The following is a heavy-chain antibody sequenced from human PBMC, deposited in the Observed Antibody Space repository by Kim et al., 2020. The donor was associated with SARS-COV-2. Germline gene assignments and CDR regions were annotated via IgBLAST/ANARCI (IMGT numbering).Heavy chain of an antibody. CDR2: IIPIFGTA. D-gene: IGHD6-19*01. CDR1: GGTFSSYA. CDR3: ARVGQWLVVDYYYYGMDV. Sequence: SVKVSCKASGGTFSSYAISWVRQAPGQGLEWMGGIIPIFGTANYAQKFQGRVTITADESTSTAYMELSSLRSEDTAVYYCARVGQWLVVDYYYYGMDVWGQGTTVTVSS. J-gene: IGHJ6*02. V-gene: IGHV1-69*13.